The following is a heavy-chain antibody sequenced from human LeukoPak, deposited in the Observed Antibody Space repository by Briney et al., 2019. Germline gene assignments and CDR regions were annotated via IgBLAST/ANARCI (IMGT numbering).Heavy chain of an antibody. CDR2: IDPSDSYT. CDR3: ARLLPGIAAAGTDY. CDR1: GYSFTSYC. D-gene: IGHD6-13*01. V-gene: IGHV5-10-1*01. Sequence: GESLKISCKGSGYSFTSYCISWVRQMPRKGLEWMGRIDPSDSYTNYSPSFQGHVTISADKSISTAYLQWSSLKASDTAMYYCARLLPGIAAAGTDYWGQGTLVTVSS. J-gene: IGHJ4*02.